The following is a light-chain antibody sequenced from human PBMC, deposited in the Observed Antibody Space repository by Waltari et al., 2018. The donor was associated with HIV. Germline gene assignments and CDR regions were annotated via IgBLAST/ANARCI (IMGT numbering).Light chain of an antibody. J-gene: IGLJ2*01. CDR3: SSYTSTTTL. CDR2: EVS. Sequence: QSALTQPASVSGSPGQSITISCTGTSSDVGGYKYVSWYQQQPGKAPKLMIYEVSTRPSGVSHRCSGSKSGNTASLTISGLQAEDEAYYYCSSYTSTTTLFGGGTKLTVL. V-gene: IGLV2-14*01. CDR1: SSDVGGYKY.